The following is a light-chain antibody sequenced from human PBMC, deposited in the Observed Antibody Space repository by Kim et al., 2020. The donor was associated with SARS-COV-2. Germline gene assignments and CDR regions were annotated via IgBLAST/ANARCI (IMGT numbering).Light chain of an antibody. V-gene: IGLV3-25*03. CDR1: ALPKQY. CDR2: KDT. CDR3: QSADRSEAYRV. J-gene: IGLJ3*02. Sequence: SYELTQPPSVSVSPGQTATITCSGDALPKQYAYWYLQKPGQAPVLVIYKDTERPSGIPERFSGSTSGRTVTLTISGVQAEDEADYYCQSADRSEAYRVFGGGTQLTVL.